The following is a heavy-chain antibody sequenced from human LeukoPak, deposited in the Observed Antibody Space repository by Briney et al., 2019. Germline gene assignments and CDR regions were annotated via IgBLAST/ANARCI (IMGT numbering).Heavy chain of an antibody. J-gene: IGHJ6*03. Sequence: SVKVSCKASGGTFSSYAISWVRQAPGQGLEWMGGIIPIFGTANYAQKFQGRVTITTDESTSTAYMELSSLRSEDTAVYYCARGERLRGYSYGYYYYYMDVWGKGTTVTVSS. CDR1: GGTFSSYA. CDR2: IIPIFGTA. V-gene: IGHV1-69*05. CDR3: ARGERLRGYSYGYYYYYMDV. D-gene: IGHD5-18*01.